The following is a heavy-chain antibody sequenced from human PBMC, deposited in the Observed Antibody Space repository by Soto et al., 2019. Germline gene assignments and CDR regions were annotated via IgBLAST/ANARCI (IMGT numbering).Heavy chain of an antibody. D-gene: IGHD5-18*01. J-gene: IGHJ4*02. Sequence: SETLSLTCTVSGGSISSSTYYWGWIRQPPGKGLEWIGSVYHSGSTYYNPSLKSRVTVSVDTSKNQFSLKLSSVTAADTAVYYCARHDMGYSYAPFDYWGQGTLVTVSS. CDR2: VYHSGST. V-gene: IGHV4-39*01. CDR1: GGSISSSTYY. CDR3: ARHDMGYSYAPFDY.